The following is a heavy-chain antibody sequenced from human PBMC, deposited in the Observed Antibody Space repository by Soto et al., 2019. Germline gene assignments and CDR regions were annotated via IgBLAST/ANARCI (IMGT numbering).Heavy chain of an antibody. V-gene: IGHV3-48*03. CDR3: ARDVVAATTNWFDP. Sequence: PGGSLRLSCAASGFTFSSYAMNWGRQAPGKGLEWVSYISSSGSTIYYADSVKGRFTISRDNAKNSLYMQMNSLRAEDTAVYYCARDVVAATTNWFDPWGQGTLVTVSS. CDR1: GFTFSSYA. J-gene: IGHJ5*02. CDR2: ISSSGSTI. D-gene: IGHD1-26*01.